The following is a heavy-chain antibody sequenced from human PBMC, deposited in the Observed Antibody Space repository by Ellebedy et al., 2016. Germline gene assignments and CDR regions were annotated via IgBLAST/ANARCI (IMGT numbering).Heavy chain of an antibody. Sequence: GGSPRLSCAASGFTFSAYTMQWVRQAPGKGLEFVSGIINSGGNAFYANSVKGRFTISRDNSKNTLYLEMGSLRPDDMAVYYCARERGGYYLDYWGQGTLVTVSS. CDR3: ARERGGYYLDY. J-gene: IGHJ4*02. CDR1: GFTFSAYT. V-gene: IGHV3-64*01. CDR2: IINSGGNA. D-gene: IGHD3-10*01.